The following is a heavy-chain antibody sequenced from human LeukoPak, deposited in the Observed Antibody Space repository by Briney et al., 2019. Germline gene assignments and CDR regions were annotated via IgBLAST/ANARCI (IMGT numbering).Heavy chain of an antibody. CDR1: GFTFRNYC. J-gene: IGHJ6*02. CDR3: AKDLITMVRGSPMDV. Sequence: GGSLRLSCASSGFTFRNYCMLCVRQAPGKGLEWVALLVYDGFYKYYADSVKGRFTISRDDSTNTLYLQLTSLRAEDKAVYYCAKDLITMVRGSPMDVWGRGTTVTVS. V-gene: IGHV3-30*02. CDR2: LVYDGFYK. D-gene: IGHD3-10*01.